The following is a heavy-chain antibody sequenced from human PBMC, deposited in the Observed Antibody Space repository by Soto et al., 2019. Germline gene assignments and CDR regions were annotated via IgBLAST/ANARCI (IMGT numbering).Heavy chain of an antibody. D-gene: IGHD4-17*01. Sequence: SGPTLVNPTQTLTLTCTFSGFSLSTNGMCVSWIRQPPGKALEWLALINWGDEKFYTTSLRTRLTISKDTSNNQVVLTVTNMDPVDTATYYSERITGPYDAFDIWGQGTMVTVSS. CDR1: GFSLSTNGMC. V-gene: IGHV2-70*01. CDR3: ERITGPYDAFDI. J-gene: IGHJ3*02. CDR2: INWGDEK.